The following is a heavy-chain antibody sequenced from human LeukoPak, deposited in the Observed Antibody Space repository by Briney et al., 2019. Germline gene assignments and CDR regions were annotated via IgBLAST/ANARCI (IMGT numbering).Heavy chain of an antibody. J-gene: IGHJ4*02. CDR2: INQDGSEK. V-gene: IGHV3-7*01. D-gene: IGHD1-14*01. CDR3: ATVYPDY. Sequence: GGSLRLSCAAAGFTFSSYWMTWVRQTPGKGLEWVANINQDGSEKYYVDSVKGRFTISRDNAKNSLYLQMNSLRAEDTAVYYCATVYPDYWRQGTLVTVSS. CDR1: GFTFSSYW.